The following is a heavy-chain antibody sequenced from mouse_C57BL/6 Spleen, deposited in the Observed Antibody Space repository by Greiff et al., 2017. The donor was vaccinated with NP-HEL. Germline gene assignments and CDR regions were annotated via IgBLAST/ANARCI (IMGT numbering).Heavy chain of an antibody. CDR3: AVPSSVYGNYGWYLDV. V-gene: IGHV1-22*01. J-gene: IGHJ1*03. Sequence: EVQLQQSGPELVKPGASVKMSCKASGYTFTDYNMHWVKQSHGKSLEWIGYINPNNGGTSYNQKFKGKATLTVNKSSSTAYMELRSLTSEDSAVYYCAVPSSVYGNYGWYLDVWGTGTTVTVSS. CDR2: INPNNGGT. CDR1: GYTFTDYN. D-gene: IGHD2-1*01.